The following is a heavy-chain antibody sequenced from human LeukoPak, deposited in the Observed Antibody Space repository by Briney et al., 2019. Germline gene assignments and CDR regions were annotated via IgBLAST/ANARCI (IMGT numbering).Heavy chain of an antibody. CDR1: GGSISSSNW. CDR2: IYHSGST. J-gene: IGHJ4*02. CDR3: AREPSAAGTYYFDY. V-gene: IGHV4-4*02. D-gene: IGHD6-13*01. Sequence: PSGTLSLTCAVSGGSISSSNWWSWVRQPPGKGLEWIGEIYHSGSTNYNPSLKSQVTISVDKSKNQFSLKLSSVTAADTAVYYCAREPSAAGTYYFDYWGQGTLVTVSS.